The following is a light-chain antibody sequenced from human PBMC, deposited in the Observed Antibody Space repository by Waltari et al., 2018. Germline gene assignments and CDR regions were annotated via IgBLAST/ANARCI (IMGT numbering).Light chain of an antibody. J-gene: IGKJ1*01. CDR3: QQYGSFWT. V-gene: IGKV3-20*01. CDR2: GAS. CDR1: QSVSSRY. Sequence: EIVLTQSPGTLSLHPAERATLSCRASQSVSSRYLAWYQQKPGQAPRLLIYGASSRATGIPDRFSGSGSGTDFTLTISRLEPEDFAVYYCQQYGSFWTFGQGTKVEIK.